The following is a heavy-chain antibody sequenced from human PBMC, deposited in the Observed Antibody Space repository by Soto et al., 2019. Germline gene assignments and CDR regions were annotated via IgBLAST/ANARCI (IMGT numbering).Heavy chain of an antibody. CDR2: ISYDGSNK. V-gene: IGHV3-30*18. D-gene: IGHD6-13*01. J-gene: IGHJ4*02. Sequence: QVQLVESGGGVVQPGRSLRLSCAASGFTFSSYGMHWVRQAPGKGLEWVAVISYDGSNKYYADSVKGRFTISRDNSKNTLYLQMNSLRAEDTAVYYCAKEGSSSSWYTLVSEPFDYWGQGTLVTVSS. CDR3: AKEGSSSSWYTLVSEPFDY. CDR1: GFTFSSYG.